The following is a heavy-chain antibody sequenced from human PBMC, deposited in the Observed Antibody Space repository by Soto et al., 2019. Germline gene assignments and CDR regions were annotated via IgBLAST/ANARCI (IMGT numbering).Heavy chain of an antibody. CDR3: AGHGVPAAISSWFDP. D-gene: IGHD2-2*01. V-gene: IGHV5-10-1*01. CDR1: GYSFTSYW. Sequence: GESLKISCKGSGYSFTSYWISWVRQMPGKGLEWMGRIDPSDSYTNYSPSFQGHVTISADKSISTAYLQWSSLKASDTAMYYCAGHGVPAAISSWFDPWGQGTMVTVSS. J-gene: IGHJ5*02. CDR2: IDPSDSYT.